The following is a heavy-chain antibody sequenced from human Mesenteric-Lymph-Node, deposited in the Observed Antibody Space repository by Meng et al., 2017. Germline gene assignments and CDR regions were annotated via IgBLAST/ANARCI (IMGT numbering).Heavy chain of an antibody. CDR3: AREGSSSGWYNDPDWFDP. V-gene: IGHV4-39*07. J-gene: IGHJ5*02. Sequence: SETLSLTCTVSGGSISSSSYYWGWIRQPPGKGLEWIGSIYYSGSTYYNPSLKSRVTISVDTSKNQFSLKLSSVTAADTAVYYCAREGSSSGWYNDPDWFDPWGQGTLVTVSS. D-gene: IGHD6-19*01. CDR2: IYYSGST. CDR1: GGSISSSSYY.